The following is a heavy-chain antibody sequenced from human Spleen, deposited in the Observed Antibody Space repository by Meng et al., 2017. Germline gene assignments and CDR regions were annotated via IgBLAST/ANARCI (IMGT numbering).Heavy chain of an antibody. CDR2: INSDGSDP. Sequence: GESLKISCAASGFTFSSYEMNWVRQAPGRGLVWVSRINSDGSDPSYADSVKGRFTISRDNARNTLYLQMNSLRVEDTAVYYCAKVGYFDSSNYYAYFQHWGQGTLVTVSS. D-gene: IGHD3-22*01. CDR3: AKVGYFDSSNYYAYFQH. V-gene: IGHV3-74*01. CDR1: GFTFSSYE. J-gene: IGHJ1*01.